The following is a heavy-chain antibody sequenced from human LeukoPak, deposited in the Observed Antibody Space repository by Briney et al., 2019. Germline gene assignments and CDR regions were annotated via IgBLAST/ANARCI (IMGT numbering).Heavy chain of an antibody. CDR3: AREYYFSHIDG. Sequence: GGSLRLSCAASGFTFSSYGMHWVRQAPGKGLEWVAVISYDGSNKHYADSVKGRFTISRDNAENSLYLQMNSLRADDTAMYYCAREYYFSHIDGWGKGTTVTVSS. CDR2: ISYDGSNK. D-gene: IGHD3-10*01. V-gene: IGHV3-30*03. J-gene: IGHJ6*03. CDR1: GFTFSSYG.